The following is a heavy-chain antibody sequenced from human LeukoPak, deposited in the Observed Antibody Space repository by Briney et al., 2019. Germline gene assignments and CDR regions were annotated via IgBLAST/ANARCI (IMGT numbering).Heavy chain of an antibody. Sequence: SETLSLTCTVSGGSISSYYWSWIRQPPGKGLEWIGYIYYSGSTNYNPSLKSRVTMSVDTSKNQLSLKLTSVTAADTAVYYCVRMVRGVPYYYYYYMDVWGKGTTVTVSS. D-gene: IGHD3-10*01. CDR2: IYYSGST. CDR3: VRMVRGVPYYYYYYMDV. J-gene: IGHJ6*03. V-gene: IGHV4-59*12. CDR1: GGSISSYY.